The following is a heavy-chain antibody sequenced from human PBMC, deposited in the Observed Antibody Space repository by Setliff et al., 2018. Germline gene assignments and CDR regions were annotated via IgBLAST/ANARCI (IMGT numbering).Heavy chain of an antibody. CDR2: IYYSGST. V-gene: IGHV4-59*01. Sequence: LSLTCTVSGGSISSYYWSWIRQPPGKGLEWIGYIYYSGSTNYNPSLKSRVTISVDTSKNQFSLKLSSVTAADTAVYYCARDREAAAGRYFDYWGQGTLVTVSS. CDR3: ARDREAAAGRYFDY. D-gene: IGHD6-13*01. CDR1: GGSISSYY. J-gene: IGHJ4*02.